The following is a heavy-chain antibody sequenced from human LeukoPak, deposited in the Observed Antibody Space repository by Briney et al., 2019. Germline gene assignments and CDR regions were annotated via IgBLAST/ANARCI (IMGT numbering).Heavy chain of an antibody. CDR2: IRQDGGEN. CDR1: GFTFSSYS. J-gene: IGHJ4*02. D-gene: IGHD3-10*01. CDR3: TKWSSSGSYYTE. Sequence: GGSLRLSCAASGFTFSSYSMNWVRQAPGKGLEWVVNIRQDGGENHYVDSVKGRFTISRDNGRNSLYLQMNSLRVEDTAVYYCTKWSSSGSYYTEWGQGTLVTVSS. V-gene: IGHV3-7*01.